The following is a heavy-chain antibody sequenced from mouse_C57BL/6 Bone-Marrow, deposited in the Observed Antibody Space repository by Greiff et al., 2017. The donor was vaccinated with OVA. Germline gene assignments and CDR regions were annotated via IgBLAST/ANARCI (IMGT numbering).Heavy chain of an antibody. D-gene: IGHD2-1*01. J-gene: IGHJ4*01. V-gene: IGHV2-5*01. CDR3: ANYGNYEAMDY. CDR2: IWRGGST. CDR1: GFSLTSYG. Sequence: QVQLQQSGPGLVQPSQSLSITCTVSGFSLTSYGVHWVRQSPGKGLEWLGVIWRGGSTDYNAAFMSRLSLTKDNSKSQVFFKMNSLQADDTAIYYCANYGNYEAMDYWGQGTSVTVSS.